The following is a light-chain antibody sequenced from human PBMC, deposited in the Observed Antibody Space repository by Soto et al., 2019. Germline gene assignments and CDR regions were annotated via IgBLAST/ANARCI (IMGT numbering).Light chain of an antibody. CDR1: QSISSW. V-gene: IGKV1-5*03. Sequence: DIPMTQSPSTLSASVGDRVTITCRASQSISSWLAWYQQKPGKAPKLLIYKASSLESGVPSRFSGSGSGTEFTLTISSLEPDDFGTYYCQQFNNYPWTFGQGTRVEIK. J-gene: IGKJ1*01. CDR2: KAS. CDR3: QQFNNYPWT.